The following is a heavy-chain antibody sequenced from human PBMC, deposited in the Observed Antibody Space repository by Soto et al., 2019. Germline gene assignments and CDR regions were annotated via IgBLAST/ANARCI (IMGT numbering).Heavy chain of an antibody. V-gene: IGHV3-53*01. CDR1: GFTVSSNY. CDR2: RYRGGST. Sequence: GGSLRLSRADFGFTVSSNYMSWVRQAPGKGLEWVSVRYRGGSTYYADSVKGRFTISRDNSKNTLYLQMNSLRAEDTAVYYCARDRSYSGSYDYWGQGTLVTVSS. D-gene: IGHD1-26*01. CDR3: ARDRSYSGSYDY. J-gene: IGHJ4*02.